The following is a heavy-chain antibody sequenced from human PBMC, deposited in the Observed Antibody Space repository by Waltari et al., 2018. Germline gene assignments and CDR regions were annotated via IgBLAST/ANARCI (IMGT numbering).Heavy chain of an antibody. CDR3: AREGRLLPVTIFGVVTPFDY. CDR2: ISSSSSTI. CDR1: GCTFRRYS. D-gene: IGHD3-3*01. Sequence: EVQLVESGGGLVQPGGSLRLSCEASGCTFRRYSMNGVRQAPGKGREWVSYISSSSSTIYYADSVKGRFTISRDNAKNSLYLQMNSLRAEDTAVYYCAREGRLLPVTIFGVVTPFDYWGQGTLVTVSS. V-gene: IGHV3-48*01. J-gene: IGHJ4*02.